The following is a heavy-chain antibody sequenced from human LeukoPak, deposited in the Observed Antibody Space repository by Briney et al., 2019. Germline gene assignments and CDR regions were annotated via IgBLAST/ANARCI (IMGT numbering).Heavy chain of an antibody. D-gene: IGHD3-10*01. CDR2: ISYDGSNK. J-gene: IGHJ4*02. V-gene: IGHV3-30-3*01. Sequence: GGSLRLSCAASGFTFSSYAMHWVRQAPGKGLEWVAVISYDGSNKYYADSVKGRFTISRDNSKNTLYLQMNSLRAEDTAVYYCARAFMVRGVMARFDYWGQGTLVTVSS. CDR3: ARAFMVRGVMARFDY. CDR1: GFTFSSYA.